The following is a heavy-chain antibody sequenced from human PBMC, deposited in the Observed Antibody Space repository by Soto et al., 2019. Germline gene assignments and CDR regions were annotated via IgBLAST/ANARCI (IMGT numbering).Heavy chain of an antibody. J-gene: IGHJ3*02. D-gene: IGHD6-13*01. CDR3: ARAPGIPAAGKAQGCAFDI. Sequence: ASVKVSCKASGGTFSSYAISWVRQAPGQGLEWMGRIIPILGIANYAQKFQGRVTITADKSTSTAYMELSSLRSEDTAVYYCARAPGIPAAGKAQGCAFDIWGQGTMVTVSS. CDR1: GGTFSSYA. V-gene: IGHV1-69*04. CDR2: IIPILGIA.